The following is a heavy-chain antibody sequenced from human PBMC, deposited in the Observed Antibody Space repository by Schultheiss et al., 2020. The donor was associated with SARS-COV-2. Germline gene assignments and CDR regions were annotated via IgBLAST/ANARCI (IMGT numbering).Heavy chain of an antibody. J-gene: IGHJ3*02. CDR3: ARGDYYDSSGYYIDAFDI. D-gene: IGHD3-22*01. V-gene: IGHV3-20*04. CDR1: GFTFSSYE. CDR2: ISWNSGSI. Sequence: GESLKISCAASGFTFSSYEMNWVRQAPGKGLEWVSGISWNSGSIGYADSLKGRFTISRDNAKNSVYLQMNSLRAEDTAVYYCARGDYYDSSGYYIDAFDIWGQGTTVTVSS.